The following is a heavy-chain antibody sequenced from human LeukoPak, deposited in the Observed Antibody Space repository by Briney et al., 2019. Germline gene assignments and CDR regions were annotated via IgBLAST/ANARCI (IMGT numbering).Heavy chain of an antibody. V-gene: IGHV1-18*01. CDR1: GYTFTSYG. CDR2: ISAYNGNT. J-gene: IGHJ4*02. D-gene: IGHD3-10*01. Sequence: ASVKVSCKASGYTFTSYGISWVRQAPGQELEWMGWISAYNGNTNYAQKLQGRVTMTTDTSTSTAYMELRSLRSDDTAVYYCARDLYPTHYGSGSYFDYWGQGTLVTVSS. CDR3: ARDLYPTHYGSGSYFDY.